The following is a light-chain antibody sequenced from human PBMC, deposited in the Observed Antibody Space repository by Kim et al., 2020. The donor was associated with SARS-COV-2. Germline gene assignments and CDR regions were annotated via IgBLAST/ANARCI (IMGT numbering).Light chain of an antibody. CDR3: NSYTSSSTWV. J-gene: IGLJ3*02. CDR2: DVS. V-gene: IGLV2-14*04. CDR1: TSDVGDYNY. Sequence: GHSLTISCTGTTSDVGDYNYVSWYQQHPGKAPKLMIYDVSKRPSGVSNRFSGSKSGNTASLTISGLQAEDEADYYCNSYTSSSTWVFGGGTQLTVL.